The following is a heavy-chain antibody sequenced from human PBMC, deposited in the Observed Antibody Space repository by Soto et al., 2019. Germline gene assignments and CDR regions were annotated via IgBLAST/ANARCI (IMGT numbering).Heavy chain of an antibody. CDR3: ARDKQLVGPTDAFDI. CDR1: GFTFSSYW. CDR2: IKQDGSEK. J-gene: IGHJ3*02. D-gene: IGHD6-6*01. V-gene: IGHV3-7*01. Sequence: GALRLSCAASGFTFSSYWMSWVRQAPGKGLEWVANIKQDGSEKYYVDSVKGRFTISRDNAKNSLYLQMNSLRAEDTAVYYCARDKQLVGPTDAFDIWGQGTMVTVSS.